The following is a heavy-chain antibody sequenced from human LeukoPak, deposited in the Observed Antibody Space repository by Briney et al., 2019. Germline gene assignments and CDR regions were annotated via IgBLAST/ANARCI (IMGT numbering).Heavy chain of an antibody. CDR3: ARDYYYDSSGTGAFDI. Sequence: GGSLRLSCAASGFTFSSYDMYWVRQAPGKGLDWVAFVRYDGSQKYYADSVKGRFTLSRDNSKNTLYLQMNSLRAEDTAIYYCARDYYYDSSGTGAFDIWGQGTMVTVSS. J-gene: IGHJ3*02. CDR1: GFTFSSYD. CDR2: VRYDGSQK. V-gene: IGHV3-30*02. D-gene: IGHD3-22*01.